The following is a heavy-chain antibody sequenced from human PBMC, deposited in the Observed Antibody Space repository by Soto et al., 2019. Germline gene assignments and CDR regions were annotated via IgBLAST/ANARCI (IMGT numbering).Heavy chain of an antibody. V-gene: IGHV1-18*01. Sequence: QVQLVQSGAEVKKPGASVKVSCKASGYTFTSFGISWLRQAPGQGLEWMGWISAYNGNTEYAQKLQGRVTMTTDTSTSTAYMELRSLRSDDTAVYYCVRDLGSMVRGIVPLFDYWGQGTLVTVSS. CDR1: GYTFTSFG. J-gene: IGHJ4*02. CDR3: VRDLGSMVRGIVPLFDY. CDR2: ISAYNGNT. D-gene: IGHD3-10*01.